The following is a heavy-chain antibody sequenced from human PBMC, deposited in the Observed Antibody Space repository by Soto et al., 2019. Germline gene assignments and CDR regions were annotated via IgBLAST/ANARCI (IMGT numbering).Heavy chain of an antibody. CDR3: AKDFEFFAN. CDR2: ISVTGTGT. J-gene: IGHJ4*02. CDR1: GFVFSNYA. D-gene: IGHD3-9*01. Sequence: PGGSLRLSCAASGFVFSNYAMAWVRQVPGKGLEWVSTISVTGTGTHYADSVEGRFTISRDNSKSTLFLRMNSLGPEDTAVYFCAKDFEFFANWGQGTLVTVSS. V-gene: IGHV3-23*01.